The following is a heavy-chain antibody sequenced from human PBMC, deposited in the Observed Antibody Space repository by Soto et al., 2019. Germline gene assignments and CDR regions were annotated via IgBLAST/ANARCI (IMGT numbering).Heavy chain of an antibody. Sequence: PSETLSLTCSASGGTFSNNGNYWVRIREPPGKGLEWVGGICCTGNNYYSPSVKDRVTISVDTSKNSFYLNLTSVTAADAYVYFWARLVLVAPVANAWGQGTLVTVSS. V-gene: IGHV4-39*02. CDR2: ICCTGNN. CDR3: ARLVLVAPVANA. J-gene: IGHJ5*02. D-gene: IGHD5-12*01. CDR1: GGTFSNNGNY.